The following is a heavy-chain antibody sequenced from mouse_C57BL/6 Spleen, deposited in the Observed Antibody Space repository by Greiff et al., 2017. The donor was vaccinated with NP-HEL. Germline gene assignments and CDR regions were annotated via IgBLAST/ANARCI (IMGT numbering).Heavy chain of an antibody. CDR2: INPNNGGT. CDR1: GYTFTDYN. J-gene: IGHJ2*01. Sequence: VQLQQSGPELVKPGASVKIPCKASGYTFTDYNMDWVKQSHGKSLEWIGDINPNNGGTIYNQKFKGKATLTVDKSSSTAYMELRSLTSEDTAVYYFARGHYGSSYPDYWGQGTTLTVSS. D-gene: IGHD1-1*01. CDR3: ARGHYGSSYPDY. V-gene: IGHV1-18*01.